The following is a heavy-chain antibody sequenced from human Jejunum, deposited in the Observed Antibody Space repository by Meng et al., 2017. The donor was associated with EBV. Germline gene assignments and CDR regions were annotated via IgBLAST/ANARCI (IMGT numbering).Heavy chain of an antibody. Sequence: QGAAQGSGHGLAKPSGTRSLTCAVSGDSISSSNWWSWVRQPPGKGLEWIGEIYHSGSTNYNPSLKSRVTISVDKSKNQFSLKLSSVTAADTAVYYCARYASGYFPALWYWGQGTLVTVSS. CDR2: IYHSGST. CDR1: GDSISSSNW. V-gene: IGHV4-4*02. CDR3: ARYASGYFPALWY. D-gene: IGHD3-3*01. J-gene: IGHJ4*02.